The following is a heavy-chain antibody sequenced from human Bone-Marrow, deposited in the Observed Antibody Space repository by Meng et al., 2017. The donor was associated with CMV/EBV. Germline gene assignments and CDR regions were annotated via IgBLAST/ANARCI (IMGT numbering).Heavy chain of an antibody. J-gene: IGHJ4*02. CDR2: IIPILGIA. D-gene: IGHD3-3*01. Sequence: SVKVSCKASGGTFSSYAISWVRQAPGQGLEWMGGIIPILGIANYAQKFQGRVTMTEDTSTDTAYMELSSLRSEDTAVYYCATAPRVEWLGGFDYWGQGTLVTVSS. V-gene: IGHV1-69*10. CDR1: GGTFSSYA. CDR3: ATAPRVEWLGGFDY.